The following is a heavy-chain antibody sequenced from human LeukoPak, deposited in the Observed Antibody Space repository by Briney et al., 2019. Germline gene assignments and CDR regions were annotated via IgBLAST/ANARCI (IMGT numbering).Heavy chain of an antibody. CDR1: GYSISSGYY. V-gene: IGHV4-38-2*01. CDR3: ARNLVMVRGLIADY. D-gene: IGHD3-10*01. J-gene: IGHJ4*02. Sequence: SETLSLTCAVSGYSISSGYYWGWIRQPPGKGLEWIGSIYHSGSTYYNPSLKSRVTISVDTSKNQFSLKLSSVTAADTAVYYCARNLVMVRGLIADYWGQGTLVTVSS. CDR2: IYHSGST.